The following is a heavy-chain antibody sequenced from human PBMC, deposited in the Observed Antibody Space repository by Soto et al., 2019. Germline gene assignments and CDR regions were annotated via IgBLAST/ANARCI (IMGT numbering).Heavy chain of an antibody. J-gene: IGHJ5*02. CDR1: GWSFSGYY. CDR2: INHSGST. V-gene: IGHV4-34*01. CDR3: ARGVLWFGESGFDP. Sequence: QVQLQQWGAGLLKPSETLSLTCAVYGWSFSGYYWSWIRQPPGKGLEWIGEINHSGSTNYNPSLKSRVTISVDTSKNQFSLKLSSVTAADTAVYYCARGVLWFGESGFDPWGQGTLVTVSS. D-gene: IGHD3-10*01.